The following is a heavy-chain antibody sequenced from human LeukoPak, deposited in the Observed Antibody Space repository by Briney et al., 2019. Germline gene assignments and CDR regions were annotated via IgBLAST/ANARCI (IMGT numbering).Heavy chain of an antibody. CDR2: INTNTGNP. J-gene: IGHJ4*02. CDR1: GYTFTSYA. D-gene: IGHD5-24*01. V-gene: IGHV7-4-1*02. Sequence: ASVKVSCKASGYTFTSYAMNWVRQAPGQGLEWMGWINTNTGNPTYAQGFTGRFVFSLDTSVSTAYLQISSLKAEDTAVYYCAREIEMATITHFDYWGQGTLVTASS. CDR3: AREIEMATITHFDY.